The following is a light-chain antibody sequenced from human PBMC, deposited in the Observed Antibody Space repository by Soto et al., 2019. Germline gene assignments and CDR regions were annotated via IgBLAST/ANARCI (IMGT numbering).Light chain of an antibody. V-gene: IGKV3-20*01. CDR1: QSLISSY. J-gene: IGKJ3*01. Sequence: EIVLTQSPGTLSLSPGEGASLSCRASQSLISSYIAWYQQKPDQAPRLLIFGASSRGTGFPDRCSGSGSGTDFTLTISRLEPEDFAVYYCQHYGSSVLTFGPGTKVDIK. CDR2: GAS. CDR3: QHYGSSVLT.